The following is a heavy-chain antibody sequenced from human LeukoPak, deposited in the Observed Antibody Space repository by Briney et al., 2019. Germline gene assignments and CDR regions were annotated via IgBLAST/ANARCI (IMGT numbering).Heavy chain of an antibody. CDR2: IYYSGST. Sequence: SRTLSLTCTVYGGSISSGDYYWSWIRQPPGKGLEWIGSIYYSGSTYYNPSLKSRVTISVDTSKNQFSLKLSSVTAADTAVYYCARRRGGSWYVDYWGQGTLVTVSS. J-gene: IGHJ4*02. CDR1: GGSISSGDYY. CDR3: ARRRGGSWYVDY. V-gene: IGHV4-39*01. D-gene: IGHD6-13*01.